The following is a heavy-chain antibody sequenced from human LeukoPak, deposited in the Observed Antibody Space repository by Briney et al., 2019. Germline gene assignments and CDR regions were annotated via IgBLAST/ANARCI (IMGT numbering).Heavy chain of an antibody. CDR2: IYYSGST. CDR3: ARGGELYDYYYYMDV. Sequence: PSETLSLTCTVSGGSISSYYWSWIRQPPGKGLEWIGYIYYSGSTDYNPSLKSRVTISVDTSKNQFSLKLSSVTAADTAVYYCARGGELYDYYYYMDVWGKGTTVTISS. CDR1: GGSISSYY. J-gene: IGHJ6*03. D-gene: IGHD3-10*01. V-gene: IGHV4-59*01.